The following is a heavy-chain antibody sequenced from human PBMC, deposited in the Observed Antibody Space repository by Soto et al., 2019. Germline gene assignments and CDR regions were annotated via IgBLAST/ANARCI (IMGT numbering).Heavy chain of an antibody. CDR1: GFTFSSFN. V-gene: IGHV3-21*01. D-gene: IGHD2-15*01. Sequence: EVQLVESGGGLVKPGGSLRLSCAASGFTFSSFNMDWVRQAPGKGLEWVSSISITGNYKYYAASLKGRFTSSGDNAQDLLFLQMDSLTTEDTAVYYCASRRLGYCTGGTCPEFWGQGTLVTVTS. CDR3: ASRRLGYCTGGTCPEF. J-gene: IGHJ4*02. CDR2: ISITGNYK.